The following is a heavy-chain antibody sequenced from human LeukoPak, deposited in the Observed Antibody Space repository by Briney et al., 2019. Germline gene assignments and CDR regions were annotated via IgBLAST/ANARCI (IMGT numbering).Heavy chain of an antibody. CDR3: ARDNPVTRSFDSFDI. CDR1: GDSISHSY. V-gene: IGHV4-59*01. J-gene: IGHJ3*02. D-gene: IGHD1-26*01. CDR2: IYYTGTT. Sequence: PSETLSLTCTVSGDSISHSYWSWLRQPPGKGLEWIGYIYYTGTTNYNPSLKSRVTISLDTSKNQFTLKLSSVTAADTAVYYCARDNPVTRSFDSFDIWGQGTMVTVSS.